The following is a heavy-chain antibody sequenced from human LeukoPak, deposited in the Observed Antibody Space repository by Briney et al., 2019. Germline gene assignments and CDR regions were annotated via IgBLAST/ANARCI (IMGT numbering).Heavy chain of an antibody. CDR2: ISSDSIYI. CDR1: GFTFSSYS. D-gene: IGHD2-15*01. J-gene: IGHJ6*03. Sequence: GGSLRLSCAASGFTFSSYSMNWVRQAPGKRLEWVSSISSDSIYIYYADSVKGRFTISRDNAKNSLYLQMNSLRAEDTAVYYCARGYCSGGSCWANNASYYYYYMDVWGKGTTVTVSS. V-gene: IGHV3-21*06. CDR3: ARGYCSGGSCWANNASYYYYYMDV.